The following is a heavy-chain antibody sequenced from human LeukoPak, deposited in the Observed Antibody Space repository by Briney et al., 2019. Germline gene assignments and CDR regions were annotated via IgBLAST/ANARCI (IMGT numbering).Heavy chain of an antibody. Sequence: GGSVRLSCAASGFTFSDYYMSWIRQAPGKGREWVSYITSSGSTIYYADSVKGRFTISRDNAKNSLYLQMNSLRAEDTALYYCSKGRRLGDLSPFDYWGQGTLVTVSS. D-gene: IGHD3-16*02. V-gene: IGHV3-11*01. CDR1: GFTFSDYY. CDR2: ITSSGSTI. CDR3: SKGRRLGDLSPFDY. J-gene: IGHJ4*02.